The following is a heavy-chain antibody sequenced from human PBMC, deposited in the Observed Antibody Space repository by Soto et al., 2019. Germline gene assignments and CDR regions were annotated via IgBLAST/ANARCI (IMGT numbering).Heavy chain of an antibody. CDR2: ISAYNGNT. Sequence: ASVKFSCKASGYTFTSYGISWVRQAPGQGLEWMGWISAYNGNTNYAQKLQGRVTMTTDTSTSTAYVELRSLRSDDTAVYYCARDPDGVWFDPWGQGTLVTVSS. V-gene: IGHV1-18*01. CDR1: GYTFTSYG. D-gene: IGHD3-16*01. CDR3: ARDPDGVWFDP. J-gene: IGHJ5*02.